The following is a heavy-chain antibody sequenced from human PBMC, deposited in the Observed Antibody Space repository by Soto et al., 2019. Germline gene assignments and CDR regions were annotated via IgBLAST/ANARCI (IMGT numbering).Heavy chain of an antibody. D-gene: IGHD2-2*01. V-gene: IGHV3-33*01. J-gene: IGHJ6*02. CDR2: IWYDGTNK. CDR1: GISFSTYG. CDR3: ARGKLPAGTNYYYYGMDV. Sequence: QVQLVESGGGVVQPGRSLRLSCAASGISFSTYGMHWVRQAPGKGLEWVAVIWYDGTNKYYADSVKGRFTISRDNSKNTVYLQMNRLRAEDTAVYYCARGKLPAGTNYYYYGMDVWGQGTTVTVSS.